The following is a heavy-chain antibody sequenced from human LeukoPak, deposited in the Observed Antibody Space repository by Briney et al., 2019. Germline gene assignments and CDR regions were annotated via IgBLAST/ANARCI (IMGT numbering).Heavy chain of an antibody. CDR2: VSSSSSYI. D-gene: IGHD3-22*01. V-gene: IGHV3-21*01. Sequence: GGSLRLSWAASGFTFSSYSMNWVRQAPGKGLEWVSSVSSSSSYIYYADSVKGRFTISRDNAKNSLYLQMNSLRAEDTAVYYCARGGTMIVVVYFDYWGQGTLVTVSS. J-gene: IGHJ4*02. CDR1: GFTFSSYS. CDR3: ARGGTMIVVVYFDY.